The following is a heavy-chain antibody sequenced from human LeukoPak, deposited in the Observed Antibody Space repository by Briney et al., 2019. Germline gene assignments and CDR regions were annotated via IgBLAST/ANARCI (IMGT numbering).Heavy chain of an antibody. CDR1: GGSISSYY. Sequence: SETLSLTCTVSGGSISSYYWSWIRQPAGKGLEWIGRIYTSGSTDYNPSLKSRVTMSVDTSKNQFSLKLSSVTAADTAVYYCARDSGYDYDILTGYYNNYYMDVWGKGTTVTISS. V-gene: IGHV4-4*07. J-gene: IGHJ6*03. D-gene: IGHD3-9*01. CDR2: IYTSGST. CDR3: ARDSGYDYDILTGYYNNYYMDV.